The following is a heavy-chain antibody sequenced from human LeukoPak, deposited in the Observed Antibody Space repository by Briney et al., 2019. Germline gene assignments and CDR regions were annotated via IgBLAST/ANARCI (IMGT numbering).Heavy chain of an antibody. V-gene: IGHV3-66*01. J-gene: IGHJ6*02. CDR3: ARNNLTPGIAAAGTTGYYHGMDV. Sequence: PGGSLRLSCAASGFTVSSNYMSWVRQAPGKGLEWVSVIYSGGSTYYADSVKGRFTISRDNSKNTLYLQMNSLRAEDTAVYYCARNNLTPGIAAAGTTGYYHGMDVWGQGTTVTVSS. CDR1: GFTVSSNY. D-gene: IGHD6-13*01. CDR2: IYSGGST.